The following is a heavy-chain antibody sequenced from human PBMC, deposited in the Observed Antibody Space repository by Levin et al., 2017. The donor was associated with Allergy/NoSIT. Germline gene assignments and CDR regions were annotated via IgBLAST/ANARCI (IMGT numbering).Heavy chain of an antibody. CDR3: AANVVPAMFDY. Sequence: GGSLRLSCAASGFTFRNYAMNWVRQAPGKGLEWLSAISESGAYTYYADSVKGRFTISRDTSTNTLYLQMNSLRAEHTALYYCAANVVPAMFDYWGQGILVTVSS. CDR2: ISESGAYT. V-gene: IGHV3-23*01. D-gene: IGHD4/OR15-4a*01. J-gene: IGHJ4*02. CDR1: GFTFRNYA.